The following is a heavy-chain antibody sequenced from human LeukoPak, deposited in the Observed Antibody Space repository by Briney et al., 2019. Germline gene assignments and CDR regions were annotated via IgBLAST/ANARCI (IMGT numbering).Heavy chain of an antibody. V-gene: IGHV4-59*01. D-gene: IGHD3-22*01. CDR3: ARMDSSGYYLFDY. CDR2: IYHSGST. Sequence: SETLSLTCTVSGGSMSSYYWSWIRQPPGKGLEWIGYIYHSGSTNYNPSLKSRVTISVDTSKNQFSLKLSSVTAADTAVYYCARMDSSGYYLFDYWGQGTLVTVSS. CDR1: GGSMSSYY. J-gene: IGHJ4*02.